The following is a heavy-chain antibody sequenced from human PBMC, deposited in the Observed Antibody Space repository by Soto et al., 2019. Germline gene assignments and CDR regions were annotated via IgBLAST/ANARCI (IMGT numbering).Heavy chain of an antibody. Sequence: EVQLVESGGGLVQPGGSLRLSCAASGFTFSTYWMTWVRRPPGKGLEWVANLDQDGSERYYVDSVRGRFTISRDNAKNSLYLAMNRLRAEDTAVFYCVCGGNFFVYWGQGTLVTVSP. V-gene: IGHV3-7*01. J-gene: IGHJ4*02. CDR2: LDQDGSER. CDR3: VCGGNFFVY. D-gene: IGHD3-16*01. CDR1: GFTFSTYW.